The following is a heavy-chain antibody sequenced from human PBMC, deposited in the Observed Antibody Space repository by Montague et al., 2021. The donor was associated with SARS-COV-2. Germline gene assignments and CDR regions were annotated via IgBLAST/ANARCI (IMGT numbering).Heavy chain of an antibody. CDR2: ITTDGRS. CDR3: ARRDAYIPCDY. V-gene: IGHV3-33*02. Sequence: SLRLSCATSGFTFSNFGMLWVHQPPGKGLEWVARITTDGRSRGSAKGRFSVARDNSKKMVFMQMKSLGAEDTAIYYCARRDAYIPCDYWGQGTLVTVSS. D-gene: IGHD5-24*01. CDR1: GFTFSNFG. J-gene: IGHJ4*02.